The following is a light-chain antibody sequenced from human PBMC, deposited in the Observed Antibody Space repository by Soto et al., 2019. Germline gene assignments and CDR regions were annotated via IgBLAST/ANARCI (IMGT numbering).Light chain of an antibody. J-gene: IGKJ1*01. V-gene: IGKV1-5*03. CDR1: QSINNW. CDR3: QQYESFPRT. CDR2: KAS. Sequence: DIQMTQSPSTLSASVGDRVTITCRASQSINNWLAWYQQKPGKAPKLFIFKASTLEIGVPSRFSGSGSGTEFTLSISSLQPDDFATYFCQQYESFPRTFGQGTKGAIK.